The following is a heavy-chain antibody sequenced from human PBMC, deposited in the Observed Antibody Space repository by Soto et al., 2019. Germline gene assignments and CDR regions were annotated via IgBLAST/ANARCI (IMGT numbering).Heavy chain of an antibody. CDR1: GNVFNGYY. V-gene: IGHV1-2*04. CDR3: AAGKGAPYY. CDR2: VDPNSGGT. D-gene: IGHD1-26*01. Sequence: QVQLVQPGAEVKKPGASVKVSCKASGNVFNGYYIHWVRQAPGQGLQWMGWVDPNSGGTNIAQKYQNWVTLTWDTSITTAYMELRRVESDDTAVYYCAAGKGAPYYGGQGTLVAVSS. J-gene: IGHJ4*02.